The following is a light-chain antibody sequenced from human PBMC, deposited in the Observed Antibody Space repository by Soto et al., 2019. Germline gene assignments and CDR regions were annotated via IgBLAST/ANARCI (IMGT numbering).Light chain of an antibody. J-gene: IGKJ4*01. CDR3: QQYGSPPKLT. CDR1: QTVSSSY. V-gene: IGKV3-20*01. CDR2: GAS. Sequence: EIVLTQSPGTLSLSPGKRATLSCRASQTVSSSYLAWYQQKPGQAPRLLIYGASSRATGIPDRFSGSGSGTDFTLTISRLEPEDFAMYYCQQYGSPPKLTFGGGTKVEI.